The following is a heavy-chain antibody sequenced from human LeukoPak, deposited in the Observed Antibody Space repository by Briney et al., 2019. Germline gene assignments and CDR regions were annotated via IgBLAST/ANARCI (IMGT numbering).Heavy chain of an antibody. Sequence: GGSLRLSCAASGFTFSSYSMNWVRQAPGKGLEWVSSISSSSSYIYYADSVKGRFTISRDNAKNSLYLQMNSLRAEDTAVYYCAGYSGSYYDYYYYMDVWGKGTTVTVSS. CDR3: AGYSGSYYDYYYYMDV. V-gene: IGHV3-21*01. CDR1: GFTFSSYS. J-gene: IGHJ6*03. D-gene: IGHD1-26*01. CDR2: ISSSSSYI.